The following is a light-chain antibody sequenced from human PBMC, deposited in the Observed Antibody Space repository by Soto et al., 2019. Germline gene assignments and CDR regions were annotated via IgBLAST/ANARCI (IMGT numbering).Light chain of an antibody. CDR1: QSISSW. J-gene: IGKJ2*01. CDR3: HQNKSYKST. CDR2: KAS. Sequence: DIQMTQSPSTLSASVGDRVTITCRASQSISSWLAWYQQKPWKAPKLLIYKASSVESGVPSRCSGSGSGTEFTLTISSLQPDNFATYYCHQNKSYKSTVGQGTKLEIK. V-gene: IGKV1-5*03.